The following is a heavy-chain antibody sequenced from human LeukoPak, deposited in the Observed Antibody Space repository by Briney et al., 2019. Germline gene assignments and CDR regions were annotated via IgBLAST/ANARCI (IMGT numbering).Heavy chain of an antibody. CDR2: ISSSSSYI. Sequence: PGGSLRLSCAASGFTFSSYAMSWVRQAPGKGLEWVSSISSSSSYIYYADSVKGRFTISRDNAKNSLYLQMNSLRAEDTAVYYCTGPYCGGDCYSGYWGQGTLVTVSS. CDR1: GFTFSSYA. V-gene: IGHV3-21*01. CDR3: TGPYCGGDCYSGY. D-gene: IGHD2-21*01. J-gene: IGHJ4*02.